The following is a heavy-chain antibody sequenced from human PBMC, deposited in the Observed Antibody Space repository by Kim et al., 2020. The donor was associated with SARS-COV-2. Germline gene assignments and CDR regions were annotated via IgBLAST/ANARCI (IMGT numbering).Heavy chain of an antibody. Sequence: SETLSLTCTVSGGSISSYYWSWIRQPPGKGLEWIGYIYYSGSTNYNPSLKSRVTISVDTSKNQFSLKLSSVTAADTAVYYCARTYGDYGAYAFDIWGQGTMVTVSS. CDR2: IYYSGST. D-gene: IGHD4-17*01. CDR3: ARTYGDYGAYAFDI. V-gene: IGHV4-59*13. J-gene: IGHJ3*02. CDR1: GGSISSYY.